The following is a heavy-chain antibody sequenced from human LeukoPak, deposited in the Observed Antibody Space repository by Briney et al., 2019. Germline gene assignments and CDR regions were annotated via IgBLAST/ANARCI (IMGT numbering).Heavy chain of an antibody. J-gene: IGHJ6*02. D-gene: IGHD6-13*01. CDR2: ISYDGSNK. Sequence: PGGSLRLSCAASGFTFSSYWFHWVRQAPGKGLEWVAVISYDGSNKYYADSVKGRFTISRDNSKNTLYLQMNSLRAEDTAVYYCARGVSSSGYYYNYYGMDVWAQGTTVPVS. CDR3: ARGVSSSGYYYNYYGMDV. V-gene: IGHV3-30-3*01. CDR1: GFTFSSYW.